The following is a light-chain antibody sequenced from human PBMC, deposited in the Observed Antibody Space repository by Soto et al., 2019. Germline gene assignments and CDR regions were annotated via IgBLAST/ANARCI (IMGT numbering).Light chain of an antibody. V-gene: IGKV1-13*02. CDR3: QQFNSYSLT. J-gene: IGKJ4*01. CDR2: DAS. CDR1: QGISSA. Sequence: ASRLTQTPSSLSASVGDRVTITCRASQGISSALAWYQQKPGKAPKLLIYDASSLESGVPSRFSGSGSGTDFTLTISSLQPEDFATYYCQQFNSYSLTFGGGTKVDIK.